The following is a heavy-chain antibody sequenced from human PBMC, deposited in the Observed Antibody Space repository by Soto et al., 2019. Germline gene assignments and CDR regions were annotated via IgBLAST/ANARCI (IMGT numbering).Heavy chain of an antibody. CDR2: IIPIFGTA. CDR3: ARAITMIVVVTGGFDP. V-gene: IGHV1-69*13. J-gene: IGHJ5*02. Sequence: SVKVSCKASGGTFSSYAISWVRQAPGQGLEWMGGIIPIFGTANYAQKFQGRVTITADESTSTAYMELGSLRSEDTAVYYCARAITMIVVVTGGFDPWGQGTLVTVSS. D-gene: IGHD3-22*01. CDR1: GGTFSSYA.